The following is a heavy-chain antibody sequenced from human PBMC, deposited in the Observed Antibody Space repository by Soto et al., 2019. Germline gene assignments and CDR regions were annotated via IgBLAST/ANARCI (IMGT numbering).Heavy chain of an antibody. Sequence: KPSETLSLTCAVSGGSISSSNWWSWVRQPPGKGLEWIGEIYHSGSTNYNPSLKSRVTISVDKSKNQFSLKLSSVTAADTAVYYCARRRYFDWLLYPPYFDYWGQGTLVTVSS. CDR2: IYHSGST. V-gene: IGHV4-4*02. D-gene: IGHD3-9*01. J-gene: IGHJ4*02. CDR1: GGSISSSNW. CDR3: ARRRYFDWLLYPPYFDY.